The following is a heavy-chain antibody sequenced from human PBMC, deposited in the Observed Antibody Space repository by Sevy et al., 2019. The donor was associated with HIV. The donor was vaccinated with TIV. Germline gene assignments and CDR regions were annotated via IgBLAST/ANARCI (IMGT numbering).Heavy chain of an antibody. Sequence: GGPLRLSCAASGFTFSSYAMHWVRQAPGKGLEWVAVISYDGSNKYYADSVKGRFTISRDNSKNTLYLQMNSLRAEDTAVYYCARSSSSWPDYYYYYGMDVWGQGTTVTVSS. CDR3: ARSSSSWPDYYYYYGMDV. D-gene: IGHD6-13*01. CDR2: ISYDGSNK. CDR1: GFTFSSYA. J-gene: IGHJ6*02. V-gene: IGHV3-30-3*01.